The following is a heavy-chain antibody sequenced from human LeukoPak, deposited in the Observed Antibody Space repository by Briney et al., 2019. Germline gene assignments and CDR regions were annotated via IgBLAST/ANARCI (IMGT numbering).Heavy chain of an antibody. CDR3: VRDTGDGSYDY. J-gene: IGHJ4*02. CDR2: ISKTSGTI. D-gene: IGHD1-26*01. CDR1: GFPLSAYA. Sequence: GGSLRLSCTASGFPLSAYAMNWVRHAPGMGLQWVSYISKTSGTIYYADSVKGRFTISNNNARNSLYLQMNSLRDDDTGVYFCVRDTGDGSYDYWGQGILVTVSS. V-gene: IGHV3-48*02.